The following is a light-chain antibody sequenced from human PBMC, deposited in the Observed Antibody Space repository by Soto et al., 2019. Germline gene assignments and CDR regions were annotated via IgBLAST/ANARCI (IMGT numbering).Light chain of an antibody. CDR1: GGSIASNY. Sequence: FMLTQPHSVSESPGKTVTISCTRSGGSIASNYVQWYQQRPGSAPTPVIYEDNQRPSGVPDRFSGSIDSSSNSASLTISGLQTEDEADYYCQSYDTSSVVFGGGTKLTVL. J-gene: IGLJ2*01. CDR3: QSYDTSSVV. CDR2: EDN. V-gene: IGLV6-57*04.